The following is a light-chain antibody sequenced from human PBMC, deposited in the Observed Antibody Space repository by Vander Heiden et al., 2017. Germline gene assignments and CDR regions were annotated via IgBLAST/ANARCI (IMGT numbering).Light chain of an antibody. CDR3: QAWDSNTVI. CDR1: KLGDKY. V-gene: IGLV3-1*01. J-gene: IGLJ2*01. CDR2: QDN. Sequence: SYELTQPPSVSVSPGQTASISCSGHKLGDKYASWYQQKPGQSPVLVIYQDNKRPSGIPERFSGSNSGNTATLTISGTQAMDEADYYCQAWDSNTVIFDGGTELTVL.